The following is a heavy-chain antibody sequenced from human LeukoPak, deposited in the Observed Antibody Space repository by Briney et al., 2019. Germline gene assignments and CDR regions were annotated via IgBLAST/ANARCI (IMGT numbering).Heavy chain of an antibody. CDR2: IKQDGSEK. Sequence: GSLRLSCAASGFTFSSYWMSWVRQAPGKGLEWVANIKQDGSEKYYVDSVKGRFTISRDNAKNSLYLQMNSLRAEDTAVYYCARDCLPTFAGALGYWGQGTLVTVSS. CDR3: ARDCLPTFAGALGY. D-gene: IGHD3-16*01. CDR1: GFTFSSYW. J-gene: IGHJ4*02. V-gene: IGHV3-7*01.